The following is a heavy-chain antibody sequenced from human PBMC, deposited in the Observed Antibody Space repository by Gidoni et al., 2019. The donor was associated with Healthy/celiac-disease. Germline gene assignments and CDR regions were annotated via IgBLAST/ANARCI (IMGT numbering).Heavy chain of an antibody. J-gene: IGHJ4*02. CDR1: GGTFSSYA. CDR2: IIPIFGTA. D-gene: IGHD3-22*01. CDR3: ARGDRVPNYYDSSGYYED. V-gene: IGHV1-69*01. Sequence: QVQLVQSGAEVKKPGSSVKVSGKASGGTFSSYAISWVRQAPGQGLEWMGGIIPIFGTANYAQKFQGRVTITADESTSTAYMELSSLRSEDTAVYYCARGDRVPNYYDSSGYYEDWGQGTLVTVSS.